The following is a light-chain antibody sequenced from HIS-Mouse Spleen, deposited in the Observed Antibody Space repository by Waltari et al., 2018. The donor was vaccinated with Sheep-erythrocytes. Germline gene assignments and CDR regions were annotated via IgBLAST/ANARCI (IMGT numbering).Light chain of an antibody. CDR1: ALPKKS. V-gene: IGLV3-10*01. CDR2: EDS. CDR3: YSTDSSGNHWV. J-gene: IGLJ3*02. Sequence: SYELTPPPSVSVSPGQTARNTCAGDALPKKSAYWYQQKSGQAPVLVIYEDSKRPSGIPERFSGSSSGTMATLTISGAQVEDDADYYCYSTDSSGNHWVFGGGTKLTVL.